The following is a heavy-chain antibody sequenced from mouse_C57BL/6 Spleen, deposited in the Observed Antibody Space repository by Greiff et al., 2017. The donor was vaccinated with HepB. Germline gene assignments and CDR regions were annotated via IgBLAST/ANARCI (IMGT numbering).Heavy chain of an antibody. CDR2: IYPGDGDT. Sequence: QVQLQQSGPELVKPGASVKISCKASGYAFSSSWMNWVKQRPGKGLEWIGRIYPGDGDTNYNGKFKGKATLTADKSSSTAYMQLSSLTSEDSAVYFCARSGYYGSRRGMDYWGQGTSVTVSS. CDR3: ARSGYYGSRRGMDY. CDR1: GYAFSSSW. D-gene: IGHD1-1*01. V-gene: IGHV1-82*01. J-gene: IGHJ4*01.